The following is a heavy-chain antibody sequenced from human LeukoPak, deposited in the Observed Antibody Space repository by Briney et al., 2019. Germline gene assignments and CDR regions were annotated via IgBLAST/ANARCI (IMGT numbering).Heavy chain of an antibody. D-gene: IGHD3-22*01. CDR1: GDSVSSNSAA. J-gene: IGHJ6*02. CDR3: ARVGYYDSSGYDYGMDV. Sequence: SQTLSLTCAISGDSVSSNSAAWSWIRQSPSRGLEWLGRTYYRSKWYNDYAVSVKSRITINPDTSKNQFSLQLNSVTPEDTAVYYCARVGYYDSSGYDYGMDVWGQGTTVTVSS. CDR2: TYYRSKWYN. V-gene: IGHV6-1*01.